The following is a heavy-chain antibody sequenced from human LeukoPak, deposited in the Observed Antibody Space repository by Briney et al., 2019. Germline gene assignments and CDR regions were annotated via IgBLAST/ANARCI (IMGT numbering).Heavy chain of an antibody. CDR2: IISSGSVM. Sequence: GGSLRLSCAASGFTFSDYYMSWIRHAPGKGLEWISYIISSGSVMHYADSVKGRFTISRDNAKNSLSLQMNSLRAEDTAVYYCARDILGRDGYRYYDYWGQGTLVTVSS. CDR3: ARDILGRDGYRYYDY. D-gene: IGHD5-24*01. J-gene: IGHJ4*02. CDR1: GFTFSDYY. V-gene: IGHV3-11*01.